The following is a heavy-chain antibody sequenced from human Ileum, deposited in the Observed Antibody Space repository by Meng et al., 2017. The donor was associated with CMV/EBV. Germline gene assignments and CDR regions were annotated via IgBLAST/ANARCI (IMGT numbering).Heavy chain of an antibody. D-gene: IGHD1-26*01. CDR3: ASLPMTGSRDY. Sequence: GESLKISCKASGFNFRGFEMNWIRQAPGKGLEWLAYIGSSGSTIFYADSVEGRFTISRDNAQSSLYLQMNSLRGDDTAVYFCASLPMTGSRDYWGQGTMVTVSS. CDR2: IGSSGSTI. V-gene: IGHV3-48*03. J-gene: IGHJ4*02. CDR1: GFNFRGFE.